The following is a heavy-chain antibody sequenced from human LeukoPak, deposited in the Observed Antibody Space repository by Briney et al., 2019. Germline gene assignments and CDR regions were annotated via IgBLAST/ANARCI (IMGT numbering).Heavy chain of an antibody. J-gene: IGHJ4*02. CDR2: IHYSGST. V-gene: IGHV4-39*01. CDR1: GGSLSSSSYH. CDR3: ARPYGGNSKFDF. Sequence: SETLSLICSVSGGSLSSSSYHWGWIRQPPGAGLEGIGSIHYSGSTFYNPSLKSRVTISVDTSENQFSLRLSSVTAADTAVYYCARPYGGNSKFDFWGQGTLVTVSS. D-gene: IGHD4-23*01.